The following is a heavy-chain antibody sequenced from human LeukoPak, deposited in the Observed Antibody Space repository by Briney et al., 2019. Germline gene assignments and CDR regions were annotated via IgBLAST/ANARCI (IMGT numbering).Heavy chain of an antibody. CDR2: ISASGGSA. CDR1: GFTFNSYA. CDR3: AKALFPLNYASGRVPGLGD. Sequence: GGSLRLSCAASGFTFNSYAMSWVRQAPDKGLEWVSAISASGGSAYYADSVKGRFTISRDNSKNTLYLQMNSLRAEDTAVYFCAKALFPLNYASGRVPGLGDWGQGTLVTVSS. J-gene: IGHJ4*02. D-gene: IGHD3-10*01. V-gene: IGHV3-23*01.